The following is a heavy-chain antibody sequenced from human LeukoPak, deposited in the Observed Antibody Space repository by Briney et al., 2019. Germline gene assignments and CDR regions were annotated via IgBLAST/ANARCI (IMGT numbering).Heavy chain of an antibody. V-gene: IGHV3-11*04. J-gene: IGHJ6*03. Sequence: GGSLRLSCVASGFNFNEYYMSWIRQAPGKGLEWVSYIGSTIYYADSVKGRFTISRDNAKNSLYLQMNSLRVEDTAVYYCARDRGIVGTTGYYYMDVWGKGTTVTVSS. CDR1: GFNFNEYY. CDR3: ARDRGIVGTTGYYYMDV. CDR2: IGSTI. D-gene: IGHD1-26*01.